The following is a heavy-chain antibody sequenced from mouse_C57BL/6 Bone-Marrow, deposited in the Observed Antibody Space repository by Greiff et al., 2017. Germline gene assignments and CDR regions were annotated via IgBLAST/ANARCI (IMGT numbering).Heavy chain of an antibody. CDR2: ISSGGSYT. CDR1: GFTFSSYG. V-gene: IGHV5-6*01. Sequence: EVQLQESGGDLVKPGGSLKLSCAASGFTFSSYGMSWVRQTPDKRLEWVATISSGGSYTYYPDSVKGRFTISRDNAKNTQYLQMSSLKSEDTAMYYCARHQTAQASFAYWGQGTLVTVSA. CDR3: ARHQTAQASFAY. D-gene: IGHD3-2*02. J-gene: IGHJ3*01.